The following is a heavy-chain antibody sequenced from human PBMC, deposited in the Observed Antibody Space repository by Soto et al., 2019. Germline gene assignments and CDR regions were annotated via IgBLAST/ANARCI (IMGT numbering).Heavy chain of an antibody. CDR1: GFTFSLYA. CDR2: ISGSGERP. J-gene: IGHJ6*02. V-gene: IGHV3-23*01. CDR3: AKGDWLYDNYDGMEV. Sequence: EEQLLESGGGLVQPGGSLRLSCAASGFTFSLYAMSWVRHTPGRGLEWVAAISGSGERPYYADSVKGRFTISKDNSKNSVLLQMNSMRAEDSAEYYCAKGDWLYDNYDGMEVWGQGTSVTVSS. D-gene: IGHD3-9*01.